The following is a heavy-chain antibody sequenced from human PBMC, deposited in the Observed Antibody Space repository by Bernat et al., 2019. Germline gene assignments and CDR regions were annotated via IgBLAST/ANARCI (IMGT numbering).Heavy chain of an antibody. D-gene: IGHD2-15*01. J-gene: IGHJ4*02. Sequence: QVQLVESGGGVVQPGRSLRLSCAASGFTFSSYGMHWVRQAPGKGVEWVAVIWYDGSNKYYAESVKGRFTISRDNSKNTLSLQMNSLRAEDTAVYYCARTQYCSGGSCYSALDYWGQGTLVTVSS. CDR2: IWYDGSNK. CDR3: ARTQYCSGGSCYSALDY. V-gene: IGHV3-33*01. CDR1: GFTFSSYG.